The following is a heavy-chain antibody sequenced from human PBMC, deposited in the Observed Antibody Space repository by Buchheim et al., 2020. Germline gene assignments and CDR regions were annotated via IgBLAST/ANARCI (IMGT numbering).Heavy chain of an antibody. CDR2: ISSSSSYI. CDR1: GFTFSSYS. V-gene: IGHV3-21*01. CDR3: ARDRSTAMEYSYYYYYYGMDV. J-gene: IGHJ6*02. D-gene: IGHD5-18*01. Sequence: EVQLVESGGGLVKPGGSLRLSCAASGFTFSSYSMNWVRQAPGKGLEWVSSISSSSSYIYYADSVKGRFTISRDNATNSLYLQMNSLRAEDTAVYYCARDRSTAMEYSYYYYYYGMDVWGQGTT.